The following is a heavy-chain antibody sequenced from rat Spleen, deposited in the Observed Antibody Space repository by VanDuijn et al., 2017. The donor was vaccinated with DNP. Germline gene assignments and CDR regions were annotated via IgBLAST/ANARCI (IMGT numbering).Heavy chain of an antibody. J-gene: IGHJ4*01. D-gene: IGHD4-3*01. CDR3: ARDLIIRDTTSAMDA. V-gene: IGHV2-30*01. CDR2: IGTGGTT. CDR1: GFSLTTYD. Sequence: QVQLKESGPGLVQPSQTLSLTCTVSGFSLTTYDVHWVRQPPGKGLEWMGIIGTGGTTEYNPILKSRLSISRDTSKSQVFLRMNSLQTEDTATYYCARDLIIRDTTSAMDAWGQGTSVTVSS.